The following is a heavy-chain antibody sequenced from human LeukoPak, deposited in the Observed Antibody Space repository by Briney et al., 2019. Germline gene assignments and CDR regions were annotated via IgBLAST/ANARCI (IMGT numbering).Heavy chain of an antibody. V-gene: IGHV1-69*04. D-gene: IGHD5-24*01. J-gene: IGHJ5*02. CDR1: GCTFSFYA. CDR2: IIPVLDIV. Sequence: SVKVSCKASGCTFSFYAMNWVLQAPGQGLEWVGRIIPVLDIVTYAQRFQGRVTITADKSTNTADMELSGLTSEDTAVYYCASDGHCRDEACYQVWYLDPWGQGTRVTVSS. CDR3: ASDGHCRDEACYQVWYLDP.